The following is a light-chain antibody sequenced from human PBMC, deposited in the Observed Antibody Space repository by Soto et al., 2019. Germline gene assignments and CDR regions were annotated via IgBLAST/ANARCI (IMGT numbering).Light chain of an antibody. CDR3: TSKKGDITYV. Sequence: QSALTQPASVSGSPGQSVTISCTGTSSDVGGYDYVSWYQQHPGTAPKLILYEVNNRPSGVSNRFSGSKSGNVASLTISGLQAEDEADYYCTSKKGDITYVFGTGTKLTVL. CDR2: EVN. CDR1: SSDVGGYDY. J-gene: IGLJ1*01. V-gene: IGLV2-14*01.